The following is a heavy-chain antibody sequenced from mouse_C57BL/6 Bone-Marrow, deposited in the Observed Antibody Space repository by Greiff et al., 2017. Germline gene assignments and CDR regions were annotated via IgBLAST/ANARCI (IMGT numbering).Heavy chain of an antibody. J-gene: IGHJ4*01. CDR3: ARWGDYDRICYAMDY. CDR2: INPNNGGT. CDR1: GYTFTDYY. Sequence: EVQLQQSGPELVKPGASVKISCKASGYTFTDYYMNWVKQSHGKSLEWIGDINPNNGGTSYNQKFKGKATLTVDKSSSTAYMELRSLTSEDSAVYYCARWGDYDRICYAMDYWGQGTSVTVSS. D-gene: IGHD2-4*01. V-gene: IGHV1-26*01.